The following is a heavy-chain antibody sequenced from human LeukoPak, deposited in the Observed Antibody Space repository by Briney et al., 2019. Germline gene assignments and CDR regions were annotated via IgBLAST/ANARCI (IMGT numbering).Heavy chain of an antibody. V-gene: IGHV3-30*02. CDR1: GAAFGFTFSGYG. CDR3: VRVLLWFGESRSGWFDP. J-gene: IGHJ5*02. CDR2: IEYDGSQK. D-gene: IGHD3-10*01. Sequence: GGSLRLSCAASGAAFGFTFSGYGMHWVRQAPGKGLEWVAFIEYDGSQKHFADSVKGRFTISRDNSKNTLYLQMNSLRAEDTAVYYCVRVLLWFGESRSGWFDPWGQGTLVTVSS.